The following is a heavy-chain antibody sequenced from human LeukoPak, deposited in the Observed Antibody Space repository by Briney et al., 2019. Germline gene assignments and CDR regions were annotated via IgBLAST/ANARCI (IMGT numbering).Heavy chain of an antibody. CDR1: GFTFSSFG. Sequence: GGSLRLPCAASGFTFSSFGMHWVRQAPGKGLEWVAIVWYDGSKRYYADSVKGRFTISRDDSKNTLYLQMNSLRAEDTAVYYCARDGKGFGELLYWGQGTLVTVSS. J-gene: IGHJ4*02. CDR3: ARDGKGFGELLY. V-gene: IGHV3-33*01. D-gene: IGHD3-10*01. CDR2: VWYDGSKR.